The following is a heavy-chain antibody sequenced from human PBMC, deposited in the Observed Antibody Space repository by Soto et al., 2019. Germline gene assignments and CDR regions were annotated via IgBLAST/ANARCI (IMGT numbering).Heavy chain of an antibody. V-gene: IGHV3-7*04. CDR3: ARGDYYDVSGPFSDAFDI. J-gene: IGHJ3*02. CDR1: GSTFSSYW. Sequence: PGGSLRLSCAASGSTFSSYWMSWVRQAPGKGLEWVANIKEDGSQKWYVDSVKGRFTISRDNVKNSLYLQMNSLRVEDTAVYYCARGDYYDVSGPFSDAFDIWGQGTMVTVSS. D-gene: IGHD3-22*01. CDR2: IKEDGSQK.